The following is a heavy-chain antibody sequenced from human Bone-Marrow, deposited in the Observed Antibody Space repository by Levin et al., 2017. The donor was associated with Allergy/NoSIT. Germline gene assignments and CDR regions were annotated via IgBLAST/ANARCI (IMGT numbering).Heavy chain of an antibody. J-gene: IGHJ5*02. Sequence: SQTLSLTCTVSTGSISNYYWTWIRQPPGKGPEWIGYIHYTESTNYNPSLKSRVTMSLDTSKNQISLKLSSVTAADAAVYYCVAVAGWGWFDPWGQGTLVTVSS. CDR1: TGSISNYY. CDR3: VAVAGWGWFDP. V-gene: IGHV4-59*03. D-gene: IGHD6-19*01. CDR2: IHYTEST.